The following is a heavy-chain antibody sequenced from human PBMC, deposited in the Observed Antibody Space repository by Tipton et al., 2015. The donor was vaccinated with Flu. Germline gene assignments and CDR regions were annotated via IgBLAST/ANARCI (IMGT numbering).Heavy chain of an antibody. V-gene: IGHV4-4*07. J-gene: IGHJ5*02. CDR1: GASIRSYY. Sequence: TLSLTCTVSGASIRSYYWNWIRQPAGKGLEWIGRINTSGNTKYNSSLKSRVTVSVDTSKNQFSLKLSSVTAADTAVYYCARDRGSSWYLNWFETWGQGTLVTVSS. D-gene: IGHD6-13*01. CDR2: INTSGNT. CDR3: ARDRGSSWYLNWFET.